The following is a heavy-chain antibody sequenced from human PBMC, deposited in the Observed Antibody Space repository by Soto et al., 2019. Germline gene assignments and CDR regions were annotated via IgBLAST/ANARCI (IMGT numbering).Heavy chain of an antibody. CDR1: GVSISSGGNY. Sequence: QVQLQESGPGLVKPSQTLSLTCTVSGVSISSGGNYWSWIRQHPGKGLEWIGYIYYSGSTYYNPSLESRLTISGDTSKNQFSLKLNSVPAADTAVYYSARGTGYAMDVWGQGTTVTVSS. J-gene: IGHJ6*02. CDR3: ARGTGYAMDV. V-gene: IGHV4-31*03. CDR2: IYYSGST.